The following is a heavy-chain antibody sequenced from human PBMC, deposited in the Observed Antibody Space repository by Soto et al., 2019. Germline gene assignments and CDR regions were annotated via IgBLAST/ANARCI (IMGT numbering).Heavy chain of an antibody. CDR1: GFIFSSFG. V-gene: IGHV3-33*01. D-gene: IGHD7-27*01. Sequence: AGGSLRLSCAASGFIFSSFGMHWVRQAPGKGLEWVAHIWYDGSNTYYADSVKSRFTISRDNSRNTLYLQMNSLRAEDTAVYHCVRDLLGSGGHFDYWGQGTPVTVSS. CDR3: VRDLLGSGGHFDY. CDR2: IWYDGSNT. J-gene: IGHJ4*02.